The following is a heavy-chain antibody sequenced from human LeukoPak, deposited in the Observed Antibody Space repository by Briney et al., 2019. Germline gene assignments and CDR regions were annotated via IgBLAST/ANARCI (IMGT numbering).Heavy chain of an antibody. D-gene: IGHD3-10*01. CDR1: GFTFSSYG. V-gene: IGHV3-30*18. J-gene: IGHJ6*02. CDR2: ISYDGSNK. CDR3: AKERGPMVRGVIVYYYYYGMDV. Sequence: GGSLRLSCAASGFTFSSYGMHWVRQAPGKGLEWVAVISYDGSNKYYADSVKGRFTISRDNSKNTLYLQMNSLRAEDTAVYYCAKERGPMVRGVIVYYYYYGMDVWGQGTTVTVSS.